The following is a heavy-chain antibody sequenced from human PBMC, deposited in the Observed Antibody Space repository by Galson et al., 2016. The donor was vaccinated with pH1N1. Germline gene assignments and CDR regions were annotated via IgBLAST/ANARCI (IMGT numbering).Heavy chain of an antibody. V-gene: IGHV3-7*01. CDR2: IKPDGSEI. CDR3: AAGRDGAGFDS. D-gene: IGHD3-10*01. J-gene: IGHJ4*02. CDR1: GFIFSTYW. Sequence: SLRLSCAASGFIFSTYWMNWVRQAPGEGLEWVANIKPDGSEIYYVDSVRGRFTISRDNAKKSVFLQMNGMRADDTAVYYCAAGRDGAGFDSWGQGTLVTVSS.